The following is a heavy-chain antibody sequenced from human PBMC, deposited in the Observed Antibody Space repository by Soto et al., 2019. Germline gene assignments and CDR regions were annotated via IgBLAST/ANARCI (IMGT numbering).Heavy chain of an antibody. D-gene: IGHD6-19*01. Sequence: GSLRLSCAASGFIVTNHYMSWVRQAPGKGLEWVSVIYSGGSRYYADSVKGRFTISRDDTKNTLSLQMNSLRIEDTAVYYCVRGPTDSPSWVLQWPYGDYWGQGTLVTVSS. V-gene: IGHV3-53*01. CDR2: IYSGGSR. CDR1: GFIVTNHY. CDR3: VRGPTDSPSWVLQWPYGDY. J-gene: IGHJ4*02.